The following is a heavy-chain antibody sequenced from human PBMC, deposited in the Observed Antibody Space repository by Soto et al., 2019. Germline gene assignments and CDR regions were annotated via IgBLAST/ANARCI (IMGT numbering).Heavy chain of an antibody. CDR3: VNPRGGYCSGGSCYVIDY. CDR2: ISGTGSST. J-gene: IGHJ4*02. CDR1: GFTFSSYA. V-gene: IGHV3-23*01. D-gene: IGHD2-15*01. Sequence: EVQVLESGGGLVQPGGSLRLSCSASGFTFSSYAMNSVRQAPGKGLEWVSGISGTGSSTYYAESVKGRFTISRDNSKNMLYLQMDSLRAEDTAVYYCVNPRGGYCSGGSCYVIDYWGQGTLVTVSS.